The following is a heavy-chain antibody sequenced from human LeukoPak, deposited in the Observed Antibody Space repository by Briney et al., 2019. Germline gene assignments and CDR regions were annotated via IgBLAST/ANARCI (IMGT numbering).Heavy chain of an antibody. CDR1: GYTFTSYD. J-gene: IGHJ5*02. Sequence: GASVKVSCKASGYTFTSYDINWVRQATGQWLEWMGWMNPNSGNTGYAQKFQGRVTMTRNTSISTAYMELSSLRSEDTAVYYCARETYYYGSGSYWTNNWFDPWGQGTLVTVSS. D-gene: IGHD3-10*01. CDR2: MNPNSGNT. CDR3: ARETYYYGSGSYWTNNWFDP. V-gene: IGHV1-8*01.